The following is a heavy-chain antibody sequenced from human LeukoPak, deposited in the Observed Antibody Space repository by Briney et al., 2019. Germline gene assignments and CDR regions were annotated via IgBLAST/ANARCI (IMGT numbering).Heavy chain of an antibody. CDR1: GYTFTGYS. Sequence: GASVQVSCKASGYTFTGYSMHWVRQAPGQGLEWMGWINPNSGVTDYAQKFQGRVTMTRDTSISTAYMELSSLRSDDTAVYYCARVGVEGASCYDYWGQGTLVTVSS. V-gene: IGHV1-2*02. J-gene: IGHJ4*02. D-gene: IGHD2-2*01. CDR2: INPNSGVT. CDR3: ARVGVEGASCYDY.